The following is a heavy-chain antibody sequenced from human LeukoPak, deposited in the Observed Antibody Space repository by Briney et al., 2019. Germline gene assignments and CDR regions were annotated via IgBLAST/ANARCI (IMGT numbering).Heavy chain of an antibody. V-gene: IGHV3-74*01. D-gene: IGHD3-10*01. J-gene: IGHJ4*02. CDR2: INSDESST. Sequence: GGSLRLSCAASGFTFSSYWMHWVRQAPGKGLVWVSRINSDESSTNYADFVKGRFTISRDNAKNTLYLQMNSLRAEDTAVYYCARELITMFRGASDYWGQGTLVTVSS. CDR1: GFTFSSYW. CDR3: ARELITMFRGASDY.